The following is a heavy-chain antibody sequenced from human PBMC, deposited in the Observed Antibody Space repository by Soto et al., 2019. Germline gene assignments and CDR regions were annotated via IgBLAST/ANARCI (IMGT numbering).Heavy chain of an antibody. J-gene: IGHJ4*02. CDR2: IWYDGSNK. Sequence: GGSPRLSCAASGFTFSSYGMHWVRQAPGKGLEWVAVIWYDGSNKYYADSVKGRFTISRDNSKNTLYLQMNSLRAEDTAVYYCARETIGIAVAGTGSWFDYWGQGTLVTVSS. CDR3: ARETIGIAVAGTGSWFDY. V-gene: IGHV3-33*01. CDR1: GFTFSSYG. D-gene: IGHD6-19*01.